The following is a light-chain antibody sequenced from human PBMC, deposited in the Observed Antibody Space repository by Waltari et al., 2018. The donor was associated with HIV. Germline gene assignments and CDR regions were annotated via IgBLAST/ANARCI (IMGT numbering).Light chain of an antibody. Sequence: QSVLTQAPSASGTPGQRVTISCSGTNSNIGINFVYWYQQGPGGAPKLLIYRNNQRPSGVPDRFSGSKSVTSASLAIRGLRSEDEADYYCAAWDDSLSGLVFGGRTKLTVL. CDR2: RNN. CDR1: NSNIGINF. J-gene: IGLJ2*01. CDR3: AAWDDSLSGLV. V-gene: IGLV1-47*01.